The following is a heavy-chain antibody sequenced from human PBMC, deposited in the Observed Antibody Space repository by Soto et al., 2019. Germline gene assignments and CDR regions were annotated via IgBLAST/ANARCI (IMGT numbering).Heavy chain of an antibody. D-gene: IGHD2-21*02. J-gene: IGHJ4*02. CDR2: IYYSGST. CDR1: GGSISSGGYY. V-gene: IGHV4-31*03. CDR3: ARASTWVTGLDY. Sequence: SETLSLTCTVSGGSISSGGYYWSWIRQHPGKGLEWIGYIYYSGSTYYNPSLKSRVTISVDTSKNQFSLKLSSVTAADTAVYYCARASTWVTGLDYWGQGTLVTVSS.